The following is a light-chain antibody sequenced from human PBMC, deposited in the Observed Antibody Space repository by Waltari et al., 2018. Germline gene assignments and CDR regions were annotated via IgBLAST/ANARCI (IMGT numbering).Light chain of an antibody. Sequence: QSALTQPASVSGSLGQSISISCIGTSSDIGAYNHVSWYQQHPGKVPKLRIYVVSNRPSGVSYRFSGSKSGITASLTISGLQAEDEADYYCSSYTATTAWVFGGGTELTVL. CDR3: SSYTATTAWV. CDR2: VVS. V-gene: IGLV2-14*01. CDR1: SSDIGAYNH. J-gene: IGLJ3*02.